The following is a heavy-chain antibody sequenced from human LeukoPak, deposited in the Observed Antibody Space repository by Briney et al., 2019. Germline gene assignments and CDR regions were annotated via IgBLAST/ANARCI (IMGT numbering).Heavy chain of an antibody. CDR2: INHSGST. D-gene: IGHD2-21*02. J-gene: IGHJ4*02. Sequence: SETLSLTCTVSGYSISSGYYWSWIRQPPGKGLEWIGEINHSGSTNYNPSLKSRVTISVDTSKNQFSLKLSSVTAADTAVYYCARVGRAYCGGDCSKDFDYWGQGTLVTVSS. CDR1: GYSISSGYY. CDR3: ARVGRAYCGGDCSKDFDY. V-gene: IGHV4-38-2*02.